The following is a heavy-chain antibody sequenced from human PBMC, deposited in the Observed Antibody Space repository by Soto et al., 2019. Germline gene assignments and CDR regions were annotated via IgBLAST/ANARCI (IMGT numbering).Heavy chain of an antibody. CDR3: ARDPDYGDYLYFQH. CDR2: ISAYNGNT. J-gene: IGHJ1*01. Sequence: ASVKVSCKASGYTFTSYGICWVRQAPGQGLEWMGWISAYNGNTNYAQKLQGRVTMTTDTSTSTAYMELRSLRSDDTAVYYCARDPDYGDYLYFQHWGQGTLVTVSS. CDR1: GYTFTSYG. D-gene: IGHD4-17*01. V-gene: IGHV1-18*01.